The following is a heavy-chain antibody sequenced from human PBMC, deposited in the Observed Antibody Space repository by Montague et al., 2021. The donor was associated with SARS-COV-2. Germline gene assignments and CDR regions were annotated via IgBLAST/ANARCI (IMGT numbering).Heavy chain of an antibody. CDR3: ARGRQHFNMIVVVMTGGEYYFDY. J-gene: IGHJ4*02. CDR2: ISHRGTS. D-gene: IGHD3-22*01. V-gene: IGHV4-34*01. CDR1: GGSFSDNY. Sequence: SETLSLTCAVYGGSFSDNYWSWIRKPPGKGLEWIGEISHRGTSNYNPSLKSRVSISVDTSKNQFSLYLGSVTAADTAVYYCARGRQHFNMIVVVMTGGEYYFDYWGQGTLVTVSS.